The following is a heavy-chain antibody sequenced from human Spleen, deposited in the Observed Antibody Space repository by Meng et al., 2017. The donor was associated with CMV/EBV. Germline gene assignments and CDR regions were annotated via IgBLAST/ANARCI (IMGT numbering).Heavy chain of an antibody. J-gene: IGHJ3*02. CDR2: ISGSGSFI. CDR3: AKGWLYYDISGPHDAFDI. V-gene: IGHV3-21*01. Sequence: GESLKISCAASGFTFSSYTMKWVRQVPGKGLEWVSSISGSGSFIYYADSVKGRFTIYRDNSKTTLYLQMNSLRAEDTALYYCAKGWLYYDISGPHDAFDIWGQGTMVTVSS. D-gene: IGHD3-22*01. CDR1: GFTFSSYT.